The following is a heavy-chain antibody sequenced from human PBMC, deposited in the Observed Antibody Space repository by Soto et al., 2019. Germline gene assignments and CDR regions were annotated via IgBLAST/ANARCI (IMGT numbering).Heavy chain of an antibody. CDR3: ARAFHSSSLIDY. J-gene: IGHJ4*02. D-gene: IGHD6-13*01. CDR1: GFTFSSYG. CDR2: IWYDGSNK. V-gene: IGHV3-33*01. Sequence: PGGSLRLSCAASGFTFSSYGMHWVRQAPGKGLEWVAVIWYDGSNKYYADSVKGRFTISRDNSKNTLYLQMNSLRAEDTAVYYCARAFHSSSLIDYWGQGTLVTVSS.